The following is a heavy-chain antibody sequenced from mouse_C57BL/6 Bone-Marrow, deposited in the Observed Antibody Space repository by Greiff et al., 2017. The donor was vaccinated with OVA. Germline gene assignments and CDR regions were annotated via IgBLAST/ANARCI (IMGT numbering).Heavy chain of an antibody. CDR1: GYTFTSYW. CDR3: ARWRWLKRNYFDY. J-gene: IGHJ2*01. Sequence: QVQLQQPGAELVKPGASVKLSCKASGYTFTSYWLHWVKPRPGQGLEWIGMIHPNSGSTNYTEKLKSKATLTVDKSSSTAYMLLSRLTSEDSAVYYCARWRWLKRNYFDYWGQGTTLTVSS. CDR2: IHPNSGST. V-gene: IGHV1-64*01. D-gene: IGHD2-3*01.